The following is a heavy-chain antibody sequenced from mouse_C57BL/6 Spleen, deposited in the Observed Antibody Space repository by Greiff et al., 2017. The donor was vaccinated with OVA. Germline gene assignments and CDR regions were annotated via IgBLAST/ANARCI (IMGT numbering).Heavy chain of an antibody. Sequence: EVQRVESGAELVKPGASVKLSCTASGFNIKDYYMHWVKQRPEQGLEWIGGIDPEDGETKYAPKFPGKATITADTSSNTAYLQLSSLTSEDTAVYYCARSRWDYYFDYWGQGTTLTVSS. J-gene: IGHJ2*01. D-gene: IGHD4-1*01. CDR3: ARSRWDYYFDY. CDR1: GFNIKDYY. V-gene: IGHV14-2*01. CDR2: IDPEDGET.